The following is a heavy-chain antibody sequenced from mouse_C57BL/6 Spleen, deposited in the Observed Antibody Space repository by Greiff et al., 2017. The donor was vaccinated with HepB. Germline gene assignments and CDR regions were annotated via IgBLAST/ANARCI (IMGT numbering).Heavy chain of an antibody. CDR3: AREPYYGSSY. CDR1: GFTFSSYA. CDR2: ISDGGSYT. D-gene: IGHD1-1*01. J-gene: IGHJ3*01. Sequence: DVHLVESGGGLVKPGGSLKLSCAASGFTFSSYAMSWVRQTPEKRLEWVATISDGGSYTYYPDNVKGRFTISRDNAKNNLYLQMSHLKSEDTAMYYCAREPYYGSSYWGQGTLVTVSA. V-gene: IGHV5-4*01.